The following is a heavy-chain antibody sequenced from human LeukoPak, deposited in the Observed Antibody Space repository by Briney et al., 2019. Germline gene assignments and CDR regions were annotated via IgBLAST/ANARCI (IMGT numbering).Heavy chain of an antibody. D-gene: IGHD3-22*01. V-gene: IGHV1-46*01. CDR3: AREIYYESSAYGFEY. CDR2: INPSGGST. J-gene: IGHJ4*02. CDR1: GYTFSSYS. Sequence: ASVKVSCKASGYTFSSYSMHWVRQAPGQGLEWMGIINPSGGSTSYAQKFQGRVTMTRDTSTSTVYMELSSLRSEDTAVYYCAREIYYESSAYGFEYWGQGTLVTVSS.